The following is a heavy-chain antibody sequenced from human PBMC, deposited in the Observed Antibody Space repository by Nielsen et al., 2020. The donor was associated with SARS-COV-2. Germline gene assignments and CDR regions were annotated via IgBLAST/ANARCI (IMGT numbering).Heavy chain of an antibody. J-gene: IGHJ6*02. V-gene: IGHV1-69*02. D-gene: IGHD1-1*01. Sequence: SVKVSCKASGGTFSSYTINWVRQAPGQGLEWMGRIIPILGLANYAHKFQGSVTITADKSTTTAYMELSSLRSEDTALYYCARGTGTTRNYYYFHGMDVWGQGTTVTVSS. CDR1: GGTFSSYT. CDR3: ARGTGTTRNYYYFHGMDV. CDR2: IIPILGLA.